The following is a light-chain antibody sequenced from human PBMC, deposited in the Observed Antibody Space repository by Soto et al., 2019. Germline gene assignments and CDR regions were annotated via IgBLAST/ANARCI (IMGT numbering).Light chain of an antibody. CDR2: GAS. J-gene: IGKJ1*01. CDR1: QSVSSN. V-gene: IGKV3-15*01. CDR3: QQYNNWPRT. Sequence: EIVMTQSPATLSVSQGERATLPCRASQSVSSNLAWYQQKPGQAPRLLIYGASTRATGIPARFSGSGSGTEFTLTISSLQSEDFAVYYCQQYNNWPRTCGQGTMVDI.